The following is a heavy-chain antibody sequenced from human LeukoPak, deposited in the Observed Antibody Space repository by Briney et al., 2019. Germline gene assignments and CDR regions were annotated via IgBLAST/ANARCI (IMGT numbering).Heavy chain of an antibody. CDR1: GGTFSSYA. V-gene: IGHV1-69*04. J-gene: IGHJ6*02. CDR3: ARGVCGGDCYLRDYYYYGMDV. D-gene: IGHD2-21*02. Sequence: ASVMVSCKASGGTFSSYAISWVRQAPGQGLEWMGRIIPIFGIANYAQKFQGRVTITADKSTSTAYMELSSLRSEDTAVYYCARGVCGGDCYLRDYYYYGMDVWGQGTTVTVSS. CDR2: IIPIFGIA.